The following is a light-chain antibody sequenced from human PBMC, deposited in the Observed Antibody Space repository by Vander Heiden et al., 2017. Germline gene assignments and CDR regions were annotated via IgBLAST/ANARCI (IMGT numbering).Light chain of an antibody. CDR1: KLGDYE. J-gene: IGLJ2*01. CDR2: QDS. CDR3: PEWDSSTVV. V-gene: IGLV3-1*01. Sequence: SYDLPQPPSVPASPGQSASITCAGDKLGDYEACWYQQKQGPSPVLVIYQDSKRPSGIPERFCGTNAEKTAILTIGGTQAMEEADYYCPEWDSSTVVFGGGTKLTVL.